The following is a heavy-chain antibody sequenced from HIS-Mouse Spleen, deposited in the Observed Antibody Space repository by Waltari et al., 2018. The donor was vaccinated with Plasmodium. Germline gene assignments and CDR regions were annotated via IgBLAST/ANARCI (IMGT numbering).Heavy chain of an antibody. D-gene: IGHD6-19*01. CDR2: VSGSGGRK. CDR1: GFTFSSYA. J-gene: IGHJ4*02. Sequence: EVQLLESGGGLVQPGGSLRLSCAASGFTFSSYAMSWDGQDPGKGVEWVTAVSGSGGRKYYADAVKGRFTTSRDNAKNRLNLQMNSLSAEDTAVYYCAKDRVGAVAALFDYWSQGTLVTVSS. V-gene: IGHV3-23*01. CDR3: AKDRVGAVAALFDY.